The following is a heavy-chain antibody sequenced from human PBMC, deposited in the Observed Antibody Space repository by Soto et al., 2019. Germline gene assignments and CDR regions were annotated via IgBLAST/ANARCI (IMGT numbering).Heavy chain of an antibody. CDR2: IYYSGST. Sequence: PSETLSLTCTVSGGSISSYYWSWIRQPPGKGLEWIGYIYYSGSTNYNPSLKSRVTISVDTSKNQFSLKLSSVTDADTAVYYFARGGGRSGRVGSFDYWGQGTLVTVSS. J-gene: IGHJ4*02. CDR3: ARGGGRSGRVGSFDY. D-gene: IGHD1-26*01. CDR1: GGSISSYY. V-gene: IGHV4-59*01.